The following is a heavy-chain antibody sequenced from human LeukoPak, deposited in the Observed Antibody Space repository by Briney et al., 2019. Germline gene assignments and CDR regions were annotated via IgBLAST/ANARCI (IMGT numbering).Heavy chain of an antibody. CDR3: ARGGKVVGRGWFDP. CDR2: INHSGST. D-gene: IGHD3-10*01. J-gene: IGHJ5*02. CDR1: GGPFSGYY. V-gene: IGHV4-34*01. Sequence: PSETLSLTCAVYGGPFSGYYWSWIRQPPGKGLEWIGEINHSGSTNYNPSLKSRVTISVDTSKNQFSLKLSSVTAADTAVYYCARGGKVVGRGWFDPWGQGTLVTVSS.